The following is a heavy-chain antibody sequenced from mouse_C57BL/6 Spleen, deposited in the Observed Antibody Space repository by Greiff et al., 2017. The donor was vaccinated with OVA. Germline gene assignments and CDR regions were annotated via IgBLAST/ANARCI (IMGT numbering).Heavy chain of an antibody. D-gene: IGHD2-3*01. V-gene: IGHV1-42*01. Sequence: VQLQQSGPELVKPGASVKISCKASGYSFTGYYMNWVKQSPEKSLEWIGEINPSTGGTTYNQKFKAKATLTVDKSSSTAYMQLKSLTSEDSAVYYCARAYDGYYYYYAMDDWGQGTSVTVSS. CDR1: GYSFTGYY. J-gene: IGHJ4*01. CDR3: ARAYDGYYYYYAMDD. CDR2: INPSTGGT.